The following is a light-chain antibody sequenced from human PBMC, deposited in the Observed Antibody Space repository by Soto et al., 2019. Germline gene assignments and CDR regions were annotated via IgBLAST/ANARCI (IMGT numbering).Light chain of an antibody. CDR2: DVS. Sequence: QSALTQPASVSGSPGQTITISCTGTSSDVGGYNYVSCYPQHPGKAPKLMIYDVSNRPSGVSNRFSVSPSGNTVALTISVLLAEDEADYYCSSYTSSTSLDVFGTGTKGT. CDR3: SSYTSSTSLDV. CDR1: SSDVGGYNY. J-gene: IGLJ1*01. V-gene: IGLV2-14*01.